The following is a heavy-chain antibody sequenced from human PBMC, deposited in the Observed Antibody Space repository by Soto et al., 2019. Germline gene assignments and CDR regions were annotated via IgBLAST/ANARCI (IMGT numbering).Heavy chain of an antibody. D-gene: IGHD3-16*01. CDR2: IFLSGST. J-gene: IGHJ4*02. CDR3: AREIGGPSDY. CDR1: SGSISSSYW. V-gene: IGHV4-4*02. Sequence: TSETLSLTCAVSSGSISSSYWWSWVRQPPGKGLEWIGEIFLSGSTNYNPSLKSRVTISVDKSKNQFSLKLNSVTAADTAVYYCAREIGGPSDYWGQGTLVTVSS.